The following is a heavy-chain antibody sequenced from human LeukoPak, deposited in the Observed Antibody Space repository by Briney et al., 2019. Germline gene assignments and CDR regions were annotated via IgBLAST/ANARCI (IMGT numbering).Heavy chain of an antibody. D-gene: IGHD3-22*01. CDR1: GGSISSSSYY. CDR3: ARGSTYYDSSGYAFDY. V-gene: IGHV4-39*07. CDR2: IYHSGST. Sequence: SETLSLTCTVSGGSISSSSYYWGWIRQPPGKGLEWIGYIYHSGSTYYNPSLKSRVTISVDRSKNQFSLKLSSVTAADTAVYYCARGSTYYDSSGYAFDYWGQGTLVTVSS. J-gene: IGHJ4*02.